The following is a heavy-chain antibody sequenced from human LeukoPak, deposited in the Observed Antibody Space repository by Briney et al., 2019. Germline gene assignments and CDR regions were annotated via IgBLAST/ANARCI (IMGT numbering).Heavy chain of an antibody. D-gene: IGHD2-2*01. J-gene: IGHJ5*02. CDR1: GYTFTGYY. CDR3: ARPFAIVVVPAAIGDNWFDP. V-gene: IGHV1-2*02. CDR2: INPNSGGT. Sequence: AAVRVSCKASGYTFTGYYMHWVRQAPGEGVEWMGWINPNSGGTNYAQKFQGRVTMTRDTSISTAYMELSRLRSDDTAVYYCARPFAIVVVPAAIGDNWFDPWGQGTLVSVSS.